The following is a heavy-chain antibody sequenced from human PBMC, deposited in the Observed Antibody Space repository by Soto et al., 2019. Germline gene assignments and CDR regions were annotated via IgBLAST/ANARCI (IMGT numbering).Heavy chain of an antibody. CDR1: GDSMTSGDFS. V-gene: IGHV4-31*03. D-gene: IGHD5-18*01. Sequence: QVQLQESGPGLVKPSQTLSLTCTISGDSMTSGDFSWNWIRQPPGKGLEWIGFLSYSGGTSYNPSLKSRVSISEDSSKNQFFLRLTSVTAADTAVYFCARGKGAPAMVGGEFSWGRGTLVTVSS. J-gene: IGHJ5*02. CDR2: LSYSGGT. CDR3: ARGKGAPAMVGGEFS.